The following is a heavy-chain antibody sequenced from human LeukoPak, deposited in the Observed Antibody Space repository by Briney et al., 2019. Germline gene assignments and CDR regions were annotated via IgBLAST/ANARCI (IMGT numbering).Heavy chain of an antibody. J-gene: IGHJ2*01. D-gene: IGHD6-19*01. CDR1: GYTFTGYY. CDR3: ARGGTGYSSGWYYWYFDL. Sequence: ASVKVSCKASGYTFTGYYMHWVRQAPGQGLEWMGWINPNSGGTNYAQKFQGRVTMTRDTSISTAYMELSRLRSDDTAVYYCARGGTGYSSGWYYWYFDLWGRGTLVTVSS. V-gene: IGHV1-2*02. CDR2: INPNSGGT.